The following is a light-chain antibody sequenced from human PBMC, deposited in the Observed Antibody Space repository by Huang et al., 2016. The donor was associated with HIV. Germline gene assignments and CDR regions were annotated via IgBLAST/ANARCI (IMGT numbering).Light chain of an antibody. J-gene: IGKJ4*01. CDR2: GSS. V-gene: IGKV3-15*01. Sequence: EIVMTQSPATLSVSPGERVTLSCRANRSVSTNLAWYQQRPGQAPRLLIYGSSTRAPGIPARFSGSGSGRDFSLTISSLQSEDFALYYCHQYNNWLLSFGGGTRVDI. CDR3: HQYNNWLLS. CDR1: RSVSTN.